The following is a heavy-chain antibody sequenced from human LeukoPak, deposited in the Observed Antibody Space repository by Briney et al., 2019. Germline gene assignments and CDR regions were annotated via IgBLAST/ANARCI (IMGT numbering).Heavy chain of an antibody. J-gene: IGHJ5*02. Sequence: SQTLSLTCAISGDSVSINSAAWNWIRQSPSRGLEWLGRTYYRSKWYNDYAVSVKSRITINPDTSKNQFSLQLNSVTPEDTAVYYCARVADRVYHNWFDPWGQGTLVTVSS. D-gene: IGHD6-13*01. CDR2: TYYRSKWYN. CDR3: ARVADRVYHNWFDP. V-gene: IGHV6-1*01. CDR1: GDSVSINSAA.